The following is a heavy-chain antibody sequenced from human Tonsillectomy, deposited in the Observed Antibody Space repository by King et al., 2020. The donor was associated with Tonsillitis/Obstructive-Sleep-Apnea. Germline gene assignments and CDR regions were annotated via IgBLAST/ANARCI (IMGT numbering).Heavy chain of an antibody. CDR2: IRSKAYGGTT. CDR1: GFTFGDYA. J-gene: IGHJ4*02. V-gene: IGHV3-49*04. D-gene: IGHD2-2*01. CDR3: TTLTGGCTSTSCLDY. Sequence: VQLVESGGGLVQPGRSLRLSCTASGFTFGDYAMNWVRQAPGKGLEWVGFIRSKAYGGTTEYAASEKGRFTISRDDSKSIAYLQMNSLKSEDTAVYYCTTLTGGCTSTSCLDYWGQGTLVTVSS.